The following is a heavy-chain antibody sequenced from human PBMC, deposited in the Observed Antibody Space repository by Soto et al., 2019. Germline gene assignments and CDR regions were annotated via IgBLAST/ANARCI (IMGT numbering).Heavy chain of an antibody. J-gene: IGHJ4*02. Sequence: ASVKVSCKASGYTFTSYGISWVRQAPGQGLEWMGWISAYNGNTNYAQKPQGRVTMTTDTSTSTAYMELRSLRSDDTAVYYCARDRYYYDSSGYLGPPAYDYWGQGTLVTVSS. V-gene: IGHV1-18*01. CDR3: ARDRYYYDSSGYLGPPAYDY. CDR2: ISAYNGNT. CDR1: GYTFTSYG. D-gene: IGHD3-22*01.